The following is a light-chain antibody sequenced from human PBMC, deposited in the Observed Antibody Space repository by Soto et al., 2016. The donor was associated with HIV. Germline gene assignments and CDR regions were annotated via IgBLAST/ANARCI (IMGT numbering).Light chain of an antibody. Sequence: DIQMTQSPSTLSASVGDRVTITCRASQTINRWLAWYQQKPGKAPKLLIYTTSNLESGVPPRFSGRGSGTEFTLTISSLLPDDSATYYCQQYDTYSYTFGQGTKLEI. CDR2: TTS. CDR3: QQYDTYSYT. V-gene: IGKV1-5*03. J-gene: IGKJ2*01. CDR1: QTINRW.